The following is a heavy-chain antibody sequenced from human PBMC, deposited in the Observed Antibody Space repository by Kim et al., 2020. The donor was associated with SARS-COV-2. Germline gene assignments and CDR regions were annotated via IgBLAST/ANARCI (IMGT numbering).Heavy chain of an antibody. CDR1: GGSISSYY. CDR2: IYYSGST. V-gene: IGHV4-59*08. J-gene: IGHJ4*02. CDR3: ARHVSGSYAPRLDY. Sequence: SETLSLTCTVSGGSISSYYWSWIRQSPGKGLEWIGYIYYSGSTNYNPTLKSRVTITVDTSKNQFSLKLSPVTAADTAVYYCARHVSGSYAPRLDYWGQGSLVTVSS. D-gene: IGHD1-26*01.